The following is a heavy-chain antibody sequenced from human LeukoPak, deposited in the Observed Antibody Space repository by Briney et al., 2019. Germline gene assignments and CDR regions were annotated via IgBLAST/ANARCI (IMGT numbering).Heavy chain of an antibody. CDR3: ARDEVYGEQYYFDY. CDR1: GFTFSTYT. V-gene: IGHV3-21*01. D-gene: IGHD4/OR15-4a*01. J-gene: IGHJ4*02. Sequence: GGSLRLSCAASGFTFSTYTMSWLRQAPGKGLEWGSSISSSSTYIYYADSVKGRFTISRDNAKNSLYLQMNSLRAEDTAVYYCARDEVYGEQYYFDYWGQGTLVTVSS. CDR2: ISSSSTYI.